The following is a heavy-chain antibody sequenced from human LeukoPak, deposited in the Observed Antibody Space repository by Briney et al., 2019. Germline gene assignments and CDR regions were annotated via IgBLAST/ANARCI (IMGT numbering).Heavy chain of an antibody. D-gene: IGHD7-27*01. CDR2: ISGSGGNT. Sequence: GGSLRLSCAASGFSFSNYAMTWVRQAPGKGLEWVSAISGSGGNTFSADSVKGRFTISRDNSNNTLFLQMNSLRAEDTAVYYCAKNIRHLGNYYYYMDVWGTGTTVTVSS. J-gene: IGHJ6*03. V-gene: IGHV3-23*01. CDR3: AKNIRHLGNYYYYMDV. CDR1: GFSFSNYA.